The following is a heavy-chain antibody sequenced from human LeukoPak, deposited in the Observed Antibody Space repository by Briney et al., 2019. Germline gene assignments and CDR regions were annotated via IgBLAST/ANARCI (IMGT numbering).Heavy chain of an antibody. CDR2: ISGSGGST. J-gene: IGHJ4*02. CDR1: GFTFRSYV. Sequence: GGSLRLSCAASGFTFRSYVMSWVRQAPGKGLEWVSAISGSGGSTYYADSVKGRFTIPRDNSKNTLYLQMNSLRAEDTAVYYCAKSYDYVWGSYRSSGYYFDYWGQGTLVTVSS. D-gene: IGHD3-16*02. V-gene: IGHV3-23*01. CDR3: AKSYDYVWGSYRSSGYYFDY.